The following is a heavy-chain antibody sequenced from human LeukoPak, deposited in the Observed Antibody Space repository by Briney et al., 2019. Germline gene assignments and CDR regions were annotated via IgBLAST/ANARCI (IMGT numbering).Heavy chain of an antibody. J-gene: IGHJ3*02. CDR2: ISGSGGST. CDR3: AKPHSSGYWGASDI. CDR1: GFTFSSFA. D-gene: IGHD3-22*01. Sequence: GGSLRLSCAASGFTFSSFAMSWVRQAPGKGLEWVSGISGSGGSTYYADSVKGRFTISRDISKNTLYLQMSSLRAEDAAVYYCAKPHSSGYWGASDIWGQGTMVTVSS. V-gene: IGHV3-23*01.